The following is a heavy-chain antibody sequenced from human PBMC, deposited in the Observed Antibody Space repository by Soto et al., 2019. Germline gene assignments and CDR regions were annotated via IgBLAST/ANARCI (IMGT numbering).Heavy chain of an antibody. D-gene: IGHD2-2*01. Sequence: SETLSLTCTVSGGSISSGGYYWSWIRQHPGKGLEWIGYIYYSGSTYYNPSLKSRVTISVDTSKNQFSLKLSSVTAADTAVYYCARGIHQLVSFVRLRRHFDYWGQGTLVTVSS. CDR1: GGSISSGGYY. J-gene: IGHJ4*02. V-gene: IGHV4-31*03. CDR2: IYYSGST. CDR3: ARGIHQLVSFVRLRRHFDY.